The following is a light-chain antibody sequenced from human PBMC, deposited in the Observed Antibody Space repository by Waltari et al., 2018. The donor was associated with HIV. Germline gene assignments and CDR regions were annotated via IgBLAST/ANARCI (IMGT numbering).Light chain of an antibody. CDR1: SSAVGGYNY. Sequence: QSALAQPASVSGSPGQPITISCTGTSSAVGGYNYVSWYQQHPDKVTKLIVDAVSSRPSGVSNRFSGSQSGNTASQTISGLQAEDEADYYCSSYTSSSTPVVVGGGTKLTVL. J-gene: IGLJ2*01. CDR2: AVS. CDR3: SSYTSSSTPVV. V-gene: IGLV2-14*03.